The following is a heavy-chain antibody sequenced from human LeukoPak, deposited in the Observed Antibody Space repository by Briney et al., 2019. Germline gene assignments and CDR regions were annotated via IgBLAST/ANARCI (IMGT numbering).Heavy chain of an antibody. J-gene: IGHJ6*03. D-gene: IGHD7-27*01. CDR3: ARGANWGLEGPTGYYYYMDV. V-gene: IGHV3-66*01. CDR2: IYSGGST. Sequence: GGSLRLSCAASGFTVSSNYMSWVRQAPGKGLEWVSVIYSGGSTYYADSVKGRFTISRDNSKNTLYLQMNSLRAEDTAVYYCARGANWGLEGPTGYYYYMDVWGKGTTVTVSS. CDR1: GFTVSSNY.